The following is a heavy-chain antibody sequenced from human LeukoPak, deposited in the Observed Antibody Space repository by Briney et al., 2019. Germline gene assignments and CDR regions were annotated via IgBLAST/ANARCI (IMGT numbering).Heavy chain of an antibody. CDR1: GFTFNSHS. CDR3: AGASRKYWFDP. CDR2: ISSSSTYI. Sequence: GGSLRPSCAASGFTFNSHSMNWVRQAPGKGLEWVSSISSSSTYIYYADSVKGRFTISRDNAKSSLYLQMNSLRAEDTAVYYCAGASRKYWFDPWGQGTLVTVSS. J-gene: IGHJ5*02. V-gene: IGHV3-21*01.